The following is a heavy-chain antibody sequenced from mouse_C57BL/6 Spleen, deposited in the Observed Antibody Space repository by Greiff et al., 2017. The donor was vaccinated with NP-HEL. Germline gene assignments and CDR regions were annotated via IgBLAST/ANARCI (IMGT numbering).Heavy chain of an antibody. D-gene: IGHD1-1*02. V-gene: IGHV1-15*01. Sequence: QVQLKQSGAELVRPGASVTLSCKASGYTFTDYEMHWVKQTPVHGLEWIGAIDPETGGTAYNQKFKGKAILTADQSSSTAYMELRSLTSEDSAFYYCTRLWSHWYFDVWGTGTTVTVSS. CDR3: TRLWSHWYFDV. J-gene: IGHJ1*03. CDR1: GYTFTDYE. CDR2: IDPETGGT.